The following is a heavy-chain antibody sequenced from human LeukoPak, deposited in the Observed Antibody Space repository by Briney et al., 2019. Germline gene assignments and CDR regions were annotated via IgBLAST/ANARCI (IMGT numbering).Heavy chain of an antibody. CDR3: AKHAGSVGGVFDI. CDR2: IYYSGNT. Sequence: PSETLSLTCTVSGGSITSYSWSWIRQPPGKGLEWIAYIYYSGNTNSNPSLKSRVTISVDTSKNQFSLKLNSVIAADTAVYYCAKHAGSVGGVFDIWGQGTMVTVSS. CDR1: GGSITSYS. J-gene: IGHJ3*02. D-gene: IGHD2-15*01. V-gene: IGHV4-59*08.